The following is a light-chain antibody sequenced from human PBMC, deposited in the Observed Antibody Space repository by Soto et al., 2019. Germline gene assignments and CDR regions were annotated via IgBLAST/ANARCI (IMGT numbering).Light chain of an antibody. V-gene: IGKV3-15*01. CDR3: QQYHNWPGT. Sequence: EIIMTQSPATLSVSPGERATLSCRASQSVSSSYLAWYQQKPGQAPRLLIYGASTRATGIPARFSGRGSGTEFTLTISRLQSEDFAVYFCQQYHNWPGTFGQGTKVEIK. CDR2: GAS. CDR1: QSVSSSY. J-gene: IGKJ1*01.